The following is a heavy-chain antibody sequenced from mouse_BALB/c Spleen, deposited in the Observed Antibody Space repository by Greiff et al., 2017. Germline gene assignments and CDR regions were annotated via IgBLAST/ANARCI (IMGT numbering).Heavy chain of an antibody. V-gene: IGHV1-7*01. Sequence: VQLQESGAELAKPGASVKMSCKASGYTFTSYWMHWVKQRPGQGLEWIGYINPSTGYTEYNQKFKDKATLTADKSSSTAYMQLSSLTSEDSAVYYCARNYRYEDYWGQGTTLTVSS. CDR3: ARNYRYEDY. CDR2: INPSTGYT. J-gene: IGHJ2*01. D-gene: IGHD2-14*01. CDR1: GYTFTSYW.